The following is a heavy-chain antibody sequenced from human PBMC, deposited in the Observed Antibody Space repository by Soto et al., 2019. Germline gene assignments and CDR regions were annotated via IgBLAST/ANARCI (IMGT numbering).Heavy chain of an antibody. D-gene: IGHD6-6*01. CDR2: INPSGGST. V-gene: IGHV1-46*03. J-gene: IGHJ4*02. CDR3: ASEYSSSPPPDT. CDR1: GYTFTSYY. Sequence: ASVKVSCKASGYTFTSYYMHWVRQAPGQGLEWMGIINPSGGSTSYAQKFQGRVTMTRDTSTRTVYMELSSLRSEDTAVYYCASEYSSSPPPDTWGQGTLVTVSS.